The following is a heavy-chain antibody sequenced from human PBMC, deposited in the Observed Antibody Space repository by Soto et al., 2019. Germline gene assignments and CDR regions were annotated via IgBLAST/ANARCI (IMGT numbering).Heavy chain of an antibody. Sequence: PGESLKISCKGSGYSFTSYWIGWVLQIPWKGLEWMGIIYPGDSDTRYSPSFQGQVTISADKSISTAYLQWSSLKASDTAMYYCARLHHDYVWGSYRYPSSYYYYGMDVWGHGTTVTVSS. CDR1: GYSFTSYW. V-gene: IGHV5-51*01. CDR2: IYPGDSDT. CDR3: ARLHHDYVWGSYRYPSSYYYYGMDV. D-gene: IGHD3-16*02. J-gene: IGHJ6*02.